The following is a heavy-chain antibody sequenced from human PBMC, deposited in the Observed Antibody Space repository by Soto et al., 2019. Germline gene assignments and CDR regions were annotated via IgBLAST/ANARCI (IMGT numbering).Heavy chain of an antibody. CDR3: ATRLNRYFDY. J-gene: IGHJ4*02. CDR1: GGPFSSYT. CDR2: VIPMFGTT. Sequence: VQLVQSGAEVKKPGSSVKVSCKASGGPFSSYTFSWVRQAPGQGLEWMGRVIPMFGTTDYAQRFQGRVTITADEATSTAYMELSGLRSEDTAIYYCATRLNRYFDYWGQGTLVTVSS. D-gene: IGHD3-22*01. V-gene: IGHV1-69*18.